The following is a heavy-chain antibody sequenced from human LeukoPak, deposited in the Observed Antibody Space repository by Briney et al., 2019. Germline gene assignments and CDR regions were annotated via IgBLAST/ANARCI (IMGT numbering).Heavy chain of an antibody. D-gene: IGHD1-26*01. CDR3: ARDIGGSYTGFDY. Sequence: PSETLSLTCTVSGGSISSGSYYWSWIRQPAGKGLEWIGRIYTSGSTNYNPSLKSRVTMSVDTSKNQFSLKLSSVTAADTAVYYCARDIGGSYTGFDYWGQGTLVTVSS. CDR1: GGSISSGSYY. J-gene: IGHJ4*02. V-gene: IGHV4-61*02. CDR2: IYTSGST.